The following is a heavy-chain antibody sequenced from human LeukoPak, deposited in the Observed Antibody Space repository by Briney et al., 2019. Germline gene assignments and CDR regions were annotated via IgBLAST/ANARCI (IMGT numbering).Heavy chain of an antibody. CDR2: IYYSEST. V-gene: IGHV4-59*01. Sequence: PSETLSLTCTVSGDSISNYYWSWIRQPPGKGLEWIGYIYYSESTNYNPSLKSRVTISTDTSKSQFSLNLRSVTAEDTGIYYCARGRCRNSGCRPYFDYWGQGTQVTVSS. D-gene: IGHD2/OR15-2a*01. CDR1: GDSISNYY. J-gene: IGHJ4*02. CDR3: ARGRCRNSGCRPYFDY.